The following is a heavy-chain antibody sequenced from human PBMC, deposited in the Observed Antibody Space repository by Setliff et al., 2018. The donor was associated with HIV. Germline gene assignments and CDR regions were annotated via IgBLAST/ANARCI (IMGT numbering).Heavy chain of an antibody. J-gene: IGHJ6*03. CDR3: ARGLRSSWYNYYYYMDV. CDR1: GGSIRGGGYY. V-gene: IGHV4-31*03. Sequence: SETLSLTCTVSGGSIRGGGYYWSWIRQHPGKGLEWIGYMYHSGSTHYNPSLKSRVTISVDTSKGQFSLKLSSVTAADTAVYYCARGLRSSWYNYYYYMDVWGKGTTVTVSS. CDR2: MYHSGST. D-gene: IGHD6-13*01.